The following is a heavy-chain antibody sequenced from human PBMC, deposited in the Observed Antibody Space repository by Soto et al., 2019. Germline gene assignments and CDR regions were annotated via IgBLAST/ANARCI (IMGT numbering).Heavy chain of an antibody. CDR2: ISAYNGNT. D-gene: IGHD2-15*01. Sequence: ASVKVSCKASGYTFTSYGISWVRQAPGQGLERMGWISAYNGNTNYAQKLQGRVTMTTDTSTSTAYMELRSLRSDDTAVYYCARVLVVAATPDYFDYWGQGTLVTVSS. V-gene: IGHV1-18*01. CDR1: GYTFTSYG. CDR3: ARVLVVAATPDYFDY. J-gene: IGHJ4*02.